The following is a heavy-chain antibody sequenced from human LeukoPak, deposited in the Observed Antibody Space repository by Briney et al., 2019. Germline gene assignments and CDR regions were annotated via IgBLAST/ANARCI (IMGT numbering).Heavy chain of an antibody. V-gene: IGHV5-51*01. CDR1: GSRFTSYW. J-gene: IGHJ1*01. D-gene: IGHD2-21*02. CDR2: IDPNNSDT. CDR3: VRSRRTNTGDPDWGQY. Sequence: GPSLKISSKVSGSRFTSYWIGWLRRMPGKGLEWMGMIDPNNSDTRYSPSSEGHVTFSADKSTSAVFMQWSSLEASDTAMYYCVRSRRTNTGDPDWGQYWGQGTLVTVSS.